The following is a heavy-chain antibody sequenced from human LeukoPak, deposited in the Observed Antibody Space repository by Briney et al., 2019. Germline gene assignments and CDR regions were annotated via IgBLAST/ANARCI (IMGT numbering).Heavy chain of an antibody. CDR1: GLTFTFSTSG. V-gene: IGHV3-30*02. Sequence: GGSLRLSCAASGLTFTFSTSGIHWVRQAPGKGLEWVAFIQYDGSEKYYADSVKGRCTTSRDNSKNTVYLQMNSLRAEDTAVYYCAKDASRGRTTYDYWGQGTLVTVSS. CDR3: AKDASRGRTTYDY. D-gene: IGHD1-1*01. J-gene: IGHJ4*02. CDR2: IQYDGSEK.